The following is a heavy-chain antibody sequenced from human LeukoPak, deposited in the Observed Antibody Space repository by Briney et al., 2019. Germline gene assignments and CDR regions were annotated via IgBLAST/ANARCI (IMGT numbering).Heavy chain of an antibody. V-gene: IGHV3-23*01. D-gene: IGHD4-17*01. J-gene: IGHJ4*02. CDR2: ISGSGGST. CDR3: ATRQGYGDPPPLSPPYYFDY. CDR1: GFTFSSYA. Sequence: PGGSLRLSCAASGFTFSSYAMSWVRQAPGKGLEWVSAISGSGGSTYYADSVKGRFTISRDNSENTLYLQMNSLRAEDTAVYYCATRQGYGDPPPLSPPYYFDYWGQGTLVTVSS.